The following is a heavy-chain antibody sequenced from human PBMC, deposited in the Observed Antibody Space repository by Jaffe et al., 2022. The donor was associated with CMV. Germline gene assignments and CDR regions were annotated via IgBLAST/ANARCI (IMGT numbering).Heavy chain of an antibody. D-gene: IGHD6-13*01. CDR1: GGSFSGYY. CDR2: INHSGST. V-gene: IGHV4-34*01. CDR3: AEERYSSSHDAFDI. Sequence: QVQLQQWGAGLLKPSETLSLTCAVYGGSFSGYYWSWIRQPPGKGLEWIGEINHSGSTNYNPSLKSRVTISVDTSKNQFSLKLSSVTAADTAVYYCAEERYSSSHDAFDIWGQGTMVTVSS. J-gene: IGHJ3*02.